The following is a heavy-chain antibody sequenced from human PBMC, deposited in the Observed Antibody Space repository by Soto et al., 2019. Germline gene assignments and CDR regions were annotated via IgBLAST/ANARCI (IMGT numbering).Heavy chain of an antibody. CDR3: ANLGGEGG. D-gene: IGHD3-16*01. CDR1: GFTFDDYA. V-gene: IGHV3-9*01. J-gene: IGHJ4*02. Sequence: GGSLRLSCAASGFTFDDYAMHWVRQAPGKGLEWVSGISWNSGSIGYADSVKGRFTISRDNAKNSLYLQMNSLRAEDTALYYCANLGGEGGWGQGTLVTVSS. CDR2: ISWNSGSI.